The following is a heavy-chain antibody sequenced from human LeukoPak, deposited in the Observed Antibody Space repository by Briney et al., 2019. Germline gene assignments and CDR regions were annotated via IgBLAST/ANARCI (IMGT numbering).Heavy chain of an antibody. CDR2: ISSSSSTI. D-gene: IGHD3-10*01. Sequence: GGSLRLSCAASGLTISSYSMNWVRQAPGKGLRWVSYISSSSSTIYYADSVKGRFTISRDNAKNSLYLQMNSLRAEDTAVYYCARALWFGETFPAYWGQGTLVTVSS. CDR1: GLTISSYS. CDR3: ARALWFGETFPAY. J-gene: IGHJ4*02. V-gene: IGHV3-48*01.